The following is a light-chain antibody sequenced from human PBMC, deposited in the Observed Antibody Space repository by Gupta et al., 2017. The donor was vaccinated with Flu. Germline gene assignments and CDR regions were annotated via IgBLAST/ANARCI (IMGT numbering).Light chain of an antibody. CDR2: GAS. Sequence: GTLSLSPGERATLSCRASQSVSNNYLAWYQQKPAQAPRLLIYGASNRATGIPDRFSGSGSGTDFTLTISRLEPEDFAVYYCQQYGSSPQTFGQGTKAEIK. CDR1: QSVSNNY. J-gene: IGKJ1*01. CDR3: QQYGSSPQT. V-gene: IGKV3-20*01.